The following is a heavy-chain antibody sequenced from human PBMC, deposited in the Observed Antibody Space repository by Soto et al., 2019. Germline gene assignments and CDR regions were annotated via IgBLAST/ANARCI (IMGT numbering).Heavy chain of an antibody. CDR1: GGSLSSGDYY. V-gene: IGHV4-30-4*01. CDR3: ARDYRSGYDN. CDR2: VYYTGGS. J-gene: IGHJ4*02. D-gene: IGHD6-19*01. Sequence: SETLSLTCTVSGGSLSSGDYYWSWIRQPPGKGLEWIAYVYYTGGSYYNPSLKSRATISVDTSKNQFSLKVSSVTATDTAVYYCARDYRSGYDNWRQGILVTVSS.